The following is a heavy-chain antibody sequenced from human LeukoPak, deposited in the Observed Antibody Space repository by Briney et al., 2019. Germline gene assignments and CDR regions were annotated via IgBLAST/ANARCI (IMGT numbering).Heavy chain of an antibody. J-gene: IGHJ4*02. Sequence: SETLSLTCAVYGGSFSGYYWSWIRQPPGKGLEWIGEINHSGSTNYNPSLKSRVTISVDTSKNQFSLKLSSVTAADTAVYYCARLRRFERYSYHPPTFDYWGRGTLVTVSS. CDR1: GGSFSGYY. V-gene: IGHV4-34*01. CDR3: ARLRRFERYSYHPPTFDY. CDR2: INHSGST. D-gene: IGHD5-18*01.